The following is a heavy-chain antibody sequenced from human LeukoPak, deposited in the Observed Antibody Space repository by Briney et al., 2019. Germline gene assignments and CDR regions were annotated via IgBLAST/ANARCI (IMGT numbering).Heavy chain of an antibody. Sequence: GSSVKVSCKASGGTFSSYTISWVRQAPGQGLEWMGGIIPIFGTANYAQKLQGRVTITADESTSTAYMELSSLRSEDTAVYYCARDDFWSGYHSYWGQGTLVTVSS. CDR1: GGTFSSYT. D-gene: IGHD3-3*01. CDR2: IIPIFGTA. J-gene: IGHJ4*02. CDR3: ARDDFWSGYHSY. V-gene: IGHV1-69*01.